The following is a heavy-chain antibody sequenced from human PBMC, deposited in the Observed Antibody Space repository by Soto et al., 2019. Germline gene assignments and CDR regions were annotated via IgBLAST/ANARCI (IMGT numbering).Heavy chain of an antibody. CDR2: ISSSSSYI. CDR3: ARGDYDDSSGPFSDAFDV. V-gene: IGHV3-21*01. D-gene: IGHD3-22*01. J-gene: IGHJ3*01. Sequence: GGSLRLSCAASGSTFSSYSMNWVRQAPGKGLEWVSSISSSSSYIYYADSVKGRFTISRDNAKNSLYLQMNSLRLEDTAVYYCARGDYDDSSGPFSDAFDVWGQGTMVTVSS. CDR1: GSTFSSYS.